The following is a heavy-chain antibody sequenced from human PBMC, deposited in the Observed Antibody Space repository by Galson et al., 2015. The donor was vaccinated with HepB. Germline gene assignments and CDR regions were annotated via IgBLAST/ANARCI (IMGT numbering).Heavy chain of an antibody. CDR3: ARGRIKDSADWYFDL. CDR1: GGTFSSYA. CDR2: IIPILGIA. D-gene: IGHD3-10*01. J-gene: IGHJ2*01. V-gene: IGHV1-69*04. Sequence: SVKVSCKASGGTFSSYAISWVRQAPGQGLEWMGRIIPILGIANYAQKFQGRVTITADKSTSTAYMGLSSLRSEDTAVYYCARGRIKDSADWYFDLWGRGTLVTVSS.